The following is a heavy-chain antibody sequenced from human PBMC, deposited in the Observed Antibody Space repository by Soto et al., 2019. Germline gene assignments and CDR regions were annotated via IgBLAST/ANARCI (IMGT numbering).Heavy chain of an antibody. CDR1: GLIFSDYH. D-gene: IGHD6-19*01. CDR3: AMLGGWSGGSSGMDV. V-gene: IGHV3-72*01. J-gene: IGHJ6*02. CDR2: IRRKANSYTT. Sequence: EVQLVESGGGLVQPGGSLRLSCAASGLIFSDYHMDWVRQAPGKGLEWVGRIRRKANSYTTEYAASVKGRFTISRDDSKHSLYLQMTSLKREDTAVYYCAMLGGWSGGSSGMDVWGQGTTVTVSS.